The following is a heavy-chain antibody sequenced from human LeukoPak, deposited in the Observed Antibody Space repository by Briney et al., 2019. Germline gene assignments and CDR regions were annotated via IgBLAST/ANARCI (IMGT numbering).Heavy chain of an antibody. J-gene: IGHJ5*02. V-gene: IGHV1-18*01. D-gene: IGHD2-2*01. CDR2: ISAYDGNT. CDR3: ARDCSSTSCYARNWFDP. CDR1: GYTFTSYG. Sequence: GASVKVSCKASGYTFTSYGISWVRQAPGQGLEWMGWISAYDGNTNYAQKLQGRVTMTTDTSTSTAYMELRSLRSDDTAVYYCARDCSSTSCYARNWFDPWGQGTLVTVSS.